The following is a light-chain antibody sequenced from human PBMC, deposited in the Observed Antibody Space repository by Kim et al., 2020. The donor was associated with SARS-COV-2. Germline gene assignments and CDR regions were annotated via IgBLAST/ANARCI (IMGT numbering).Light chain of an antibody. V-gene: IGLV1-40*01. CDR2: NNN. J-gene: IGLJ2*01. Sequence: QSVLTQPASVAGAPGQRVTISCTGSSSNIGAGYDVHWYQQLPGTAPKLLIYNNNNRPSGVPDRFSGSKSGTSASLAITGLQAEDEADYYCQSYDTSLSEVFGGGTQLTVL. CDR1: SSNIGAGYD. CDR3: QSYDTSLSEV.